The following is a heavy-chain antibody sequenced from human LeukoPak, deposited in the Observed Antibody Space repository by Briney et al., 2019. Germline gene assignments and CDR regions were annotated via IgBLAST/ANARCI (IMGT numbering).Heavy chain of an antibody. D-gene: IGHD3-22*01. V-gene: IGHV3-7*01. CDR1: GFTFSTYW. Sequence: GGSLRLSCAASGFTFSTYWMSWVRQAPGKGLEWVAHIKQDGNEKYYVDSVKGRFTISRDNAKNSLYLQMHSLRAEDTAVYYCARVFLLVGSGSFDCWGQGTLVTVSP. J-gene: IGHJ4*02. CDR2: IKQDGNEK. CDR3: ARVFLLVGSGSFDC.